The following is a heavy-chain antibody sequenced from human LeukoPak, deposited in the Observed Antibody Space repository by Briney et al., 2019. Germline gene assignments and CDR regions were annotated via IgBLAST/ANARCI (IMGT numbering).Heavy chain of an antibody. CDR1: GFTFSSYE. J-gene: IGHJ6*03. Sequence: GRSLRLSCAASGFTFSSYEMNWVRQAPGKGLEWISYISSSGSTIHYADSVKGRFTISRDNAKNSLYLQMNSLRAEDTAVYYCARGGFDWLLFNYYYYMDVWGKGTTVTISS. CDR2: ISSSGSTI. D-gene: IGHD3-9*01. CDR3: ARGGFDWLLFNYYYYMDV. V-gene: IGHV3-48*03.